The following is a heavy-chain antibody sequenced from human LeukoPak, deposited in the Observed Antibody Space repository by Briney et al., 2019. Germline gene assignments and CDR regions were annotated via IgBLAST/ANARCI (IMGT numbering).Heavy chain of an antibody. Sequence: ASVKVSCKASGYTFTGYYMHWVRQAPGQGLEWMGWINPNSGGTNYAQKFQGRVTMTRDTSISTAYMELNRLRSDDTAVYYCARDQAVAGRLFDYWGQGTLVTVSS. J-gene: IGHJ4*02. D-gene: IGHD6-19*01. CDR1: GYTFTGYY. CDR2: INPNSGGT. CDR3: ARDQAVAGRLFDY. V-gene: IGHV1-2*02.